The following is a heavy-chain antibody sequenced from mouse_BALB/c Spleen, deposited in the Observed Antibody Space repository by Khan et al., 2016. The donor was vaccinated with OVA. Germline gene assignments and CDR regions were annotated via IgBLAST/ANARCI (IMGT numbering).Heavy chain of an antibody. CDR3: ARGDYYGTYAMDY. V-gene: IGHV1S56*01. CDR2: IYPGNVNT. CDR1: GSTFTNFY. D-gene: IGHD1-1*01. Sequence: QVQLQQSGPELVKPGASVRISCNASGSTFTNFYIHWVKQRPGQGLEWIGWIYPGNVNTKYKENFKGKATLTADKSSSTAYMLLSSLTSEDSAVYFCARGDYYGTYAMDYWGQGTSVIVSS. J-gene: IGHJ4*01.